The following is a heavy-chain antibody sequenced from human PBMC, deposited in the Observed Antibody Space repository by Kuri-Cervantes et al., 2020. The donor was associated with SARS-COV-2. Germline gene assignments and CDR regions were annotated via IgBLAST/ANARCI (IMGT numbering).Heavy chain of an antibody. V-gene: IGHV3-21*01. Sequence: GGSLRLSCAASGFTFSSYAMSWVRQAPGKGLEWVSSISSSSSYIYYADSVKGRFTISRDNAKNSLYLQMNSLRAEDTAVYYCARVGSTMVRGVIMRGADAFDIWGQGTMVTVSS. J-gene: IGHJ3*02. CDR1: GFTFSSYA. D-gene: IGHD3-10*01. CDR3: ARVGSTMVRGVIMRGADAFDI. CDR2: ISSSSSYI.